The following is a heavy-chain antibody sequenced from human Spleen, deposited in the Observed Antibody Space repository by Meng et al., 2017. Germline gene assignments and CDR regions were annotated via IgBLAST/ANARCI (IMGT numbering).Heavy chain of an antibody. V-gene: IGHV4-34*01. J-gene: IGHJ4*02. CDR2: INHSRST. Sequence: LGPVLLNRSATLSVPGVASAWAFSHYYCSGLRQPRGKGLQWIGDINHSRSTNYNTSLESRATTSVDTSQNNLSLMLSSVTAADSAVYYCARGPTTIAHDFDYWGQGTLVTVSS. D-gene: IGHD5-24*01. CDR1: AWAFSHYY. CDR3: ARGPTTIAHDFDY.